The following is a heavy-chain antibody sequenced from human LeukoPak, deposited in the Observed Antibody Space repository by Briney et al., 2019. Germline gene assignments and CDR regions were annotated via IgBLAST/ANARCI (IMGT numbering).Heavy chain of an antibody. CDR3: AKWGDYDVLTGYYVSDY. Sequence: PGGSLRLSCAASGFTFSSYEMNWVRQAPGKGLEWVSYISSGSTIYYADSVKGRFTISRDNAKNSLYLQMNSLRAEDTAVYYCAKWGDYDVLTGYYVSDYWGQGTLVTVSS. V-gene: IGHV3-48*03. CDR2: ISSGSTI. D-gene: IGHD3-9*01. CDR1: GFTFSSYE. J-gene: IGHJ4*02.